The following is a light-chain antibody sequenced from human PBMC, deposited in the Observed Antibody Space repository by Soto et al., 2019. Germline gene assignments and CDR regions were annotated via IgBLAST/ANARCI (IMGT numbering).Light chain of an antibody. Sequence: QSVLTQPPSASGTPGQRVTIACSGSSSNIGSNYVYWYQQLPGTAPKLLIYRNNQRPSGVPDRFSGSKSGTSASLAISGLRSEDEADYSCAALDDSPEWVVFGVGTKLTVL. CDR2: RNN. V-gene: IGLV1-47*01. J-gene: IGLJ2*01. CDR1: SSNIGSNY. CDR3: AALDDSPEWVV.